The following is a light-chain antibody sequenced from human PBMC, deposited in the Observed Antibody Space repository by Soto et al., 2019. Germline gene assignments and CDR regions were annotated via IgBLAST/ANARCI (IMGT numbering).Light chain of an antibody. J-gene: IGKJ1*01. Sequence: EILLTQSPGTLSLSPGERATLSCRASQSVTSGDLAWYQQKPGQAPRLLMYRASDRVSGVPDRFSGTGSGTDFTLTISRLEPEDFAVYYCQQYGNFPRTFGQGTKVDIK. CDR3: QQYGNFPRT. CDR2: RAS. CDR1: QSVTSGD. V-gene: IGKV3-20*01.